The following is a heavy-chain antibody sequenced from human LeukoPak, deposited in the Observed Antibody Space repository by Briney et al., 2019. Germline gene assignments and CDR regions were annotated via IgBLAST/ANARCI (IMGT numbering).Heavy chain of an antibody. CDR3: AKGRFLEWFPLFDY. V-gene: IGHV3-30*18. CDR2: ISYDGSNK. CDR1: GFTFSSYG. J-gene: IGHJ4*02. Sequence: PGGSLRLSCAASGFTFSSYGMHWVRQAPGKGLEWVAVISYDGSNKYYADSVKGRFTISRDNSKNTLYLQMNSLRAEDTAVYYCAKGRFLEWFPLFDYWGQGTLVTVSS. D-gene: IGHD3-3*01.